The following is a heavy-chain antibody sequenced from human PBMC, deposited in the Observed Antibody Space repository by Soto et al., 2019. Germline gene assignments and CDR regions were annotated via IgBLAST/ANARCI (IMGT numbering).Heavy chain of an antibody. CDR2: IIPIFGTA. D-gene: IGHD2-2*01. Sequence: QVQLVQSGAEVKKPGSSVTVSCKASGGTSTGYAITWVRQAPGQGVPGQGGIIPIFGTANYAHKYQGRVTITADKSTRPAYIELSSLRSEDTAVYYCARDRGIVVVPAAPPSSGMDVGGQGTTVTVSS. CDR3: ARDRGIVVVPAAPPSSGMDV. J-gene: IGHJ6*02. CDR1: GGTSTGYA. V-gene: IGHV1-69*06.